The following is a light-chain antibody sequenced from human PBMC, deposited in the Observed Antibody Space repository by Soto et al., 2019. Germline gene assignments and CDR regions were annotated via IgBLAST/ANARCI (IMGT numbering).Light chain of an antibody. CDR2: EVS. CDR3: SSYTSSSTRV. J-gene: IGLJ1*01. V-gene: IGLV2-14*03. CDR1: SSDVGAYDY. Sequence: CALTRPASVSGAAGEGITISCTGTSSDVGAYDYVSWYQQHPDKAPKLMIYEVSNRPSGVSNRFSGSKSVNTATLTISGLQADDEADYYCSSYTSSSTRVFGTGTKVTVL.